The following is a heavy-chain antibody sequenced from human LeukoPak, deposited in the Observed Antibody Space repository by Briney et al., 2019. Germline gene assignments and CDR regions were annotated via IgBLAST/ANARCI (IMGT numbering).Heavy chain of an antibody. J-gene: IGHJ5*02. Sequence: PGGSLRLSCAASGFTFNTNAMGWVRQAPGKGLEWVSSISTSGGSTYYADSVKGRFTIPRDNSKNTLYLQMNSLGAEDTALYYCAKYHRSSSGGPFDPWGQGTLVTVSS. CDR2: ISTSGGST. D-gene: IGHD6-19*01. CDR1: GFTFNTNA. CDR3: AKYHRSSSGGPFDP. V-gene: IGHV3-23*01.